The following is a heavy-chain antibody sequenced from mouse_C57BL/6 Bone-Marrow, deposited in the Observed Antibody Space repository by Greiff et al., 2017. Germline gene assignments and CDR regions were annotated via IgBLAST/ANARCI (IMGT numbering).Heavy chain of an antibody. CDR1: GYTFTSYG. CDR3: ARSYPWYFDV. V-gene: IGHV1-81*01. CDR2: IYPRSGNT. D-gene: IGHD2-10*01. Sequence: QVQLQQSGAELARPGASVKLSCKASGYTFTSYGISWVKQRTGQGLEWIGEIYPRSGNTYYNEKFKGKATLTADKSTSTAYMARRSLTSEDSAVYFCARSYPWYFDVWGTGTTVTVSS. J-gene: IGHJ1*03.